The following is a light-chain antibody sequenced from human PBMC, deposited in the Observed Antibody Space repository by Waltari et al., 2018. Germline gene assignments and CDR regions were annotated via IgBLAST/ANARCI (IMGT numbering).Light chain of an antibody. J-gene: IGKJ2*01. CDR3: QYYGGSYS. CDR1: QSVSSTY. CDR2: VAS. V-gene: IGKV3-20*01. Sequence: EIVLTQSPGTLSLSPGERATLSCRASQSVSSTYLAWYQQKPGQAPRLLIYVASRRATGVPDRFSGSGSGPDFTLTISRLGPEDFAVYYCQYYGGSYSFGQGTKLEIK.